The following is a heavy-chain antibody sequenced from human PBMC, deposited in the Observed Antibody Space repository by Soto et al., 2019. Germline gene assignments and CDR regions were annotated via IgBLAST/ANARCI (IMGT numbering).Heavy chain of an antibody. J-gene: IGHJ6*02. CDR2: IYPGDSDT. V-gene: IGHV5-51*01. Sequence: PGESLKISCKGSGYSFTSYWIGWVRQMPGKGLEWMGIIYPGDSDTRYSPSFQGQVTISADKSISTAYLQWSSLKASDTAMYYCARWSPNYYDSSGGYGMDVWGQGTTVTVSS. D-gene: IGHD3-22*01. CDR3: ARWSPNYYDSSGGYGMDV. CDR1: GYSFTSYW.